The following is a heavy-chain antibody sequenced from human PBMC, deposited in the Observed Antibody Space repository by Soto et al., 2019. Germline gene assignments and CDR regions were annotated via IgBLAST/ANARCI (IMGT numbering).Heavy chain of an antibody. V-gene: IGHV4-39*07. J-gene: IGHJ3*02. CDR3: ARVWGGAFDI. Sequence: TSETLSLTCTVSGGSISSSSYYWGWIRQPPGKGLEWIGSIYYSGSTYYNPSLKSRVTISVDTSKNQFSLKLSSVTAADTAVYYCARVWGGAFDIWGQGTMVT. CDR2: IYYSGST. D-gene: IGHD3-10*01. CDR1: GGSISSSSYY.